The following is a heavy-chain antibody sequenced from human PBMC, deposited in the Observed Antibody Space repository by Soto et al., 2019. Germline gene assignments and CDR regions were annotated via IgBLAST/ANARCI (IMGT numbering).Heavy chain of an antibody. J-gene: IGHJ4*02. CDR1: EFTFISSF. CDR2: INQDGSGT. D-gene: IGHD6-19*01. Sequence: GGSLRLSCMASEFTFISSFMGWARQAPGKGLEWVANINQDGSGTYYVDSVKGRFTISRDNAKNSLYLQMNSLRAEDTAVYYCARYFRGSGRYFFDHWGQGALVTVSS. CDR3: ARYFRGSGRYFFDH. V-gene: IGHV3-7*03.